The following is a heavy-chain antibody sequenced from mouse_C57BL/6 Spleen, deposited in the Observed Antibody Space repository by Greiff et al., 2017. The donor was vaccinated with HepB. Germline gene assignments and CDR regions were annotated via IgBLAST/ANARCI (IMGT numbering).Heavy chain of an antibody. CDR2: FYPGSGSI. CDR1: GYTFTEYT. Sequence: VQLQQSGAELVKPGASVKLSCKASGYTFTEYTIHWVKQRSGQGLEWIGWFYPGSGSIKYNEKFKDKATLTADKSSSTVYMELSRLTSEDSAVYFCARDERSSYYRGGYYFDYWGQGTTLTVSS. D-gene: IGHD2-14*01. J-gene: IGHJ2*01. V-gene: IGHV1-62-2*01. CDR3: ARDERSSYYRGGYYFDY.